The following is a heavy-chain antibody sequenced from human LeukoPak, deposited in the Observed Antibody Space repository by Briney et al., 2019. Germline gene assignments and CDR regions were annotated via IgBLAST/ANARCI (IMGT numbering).Heavy chain of an antibody. V-gene: IGHV4-30-4*07. CDR2: IYYSGST. Sequence: SQTLSLTCAVPGGSISSGGYSWSWIRQPPGKGLEWIGYIYYSGSTYYNPSLKSRVTISVDTSKNQFSLKLSSVTAADTAVYYCAKPSNYYGSATDAFDFWGQGTMVTVSS. D-gene: IGHD3-10*01. CDR3: AKPSNYYGSATDAFDF. CDR1: GGSISSGGYS. J-gene: IGHJ3*01.